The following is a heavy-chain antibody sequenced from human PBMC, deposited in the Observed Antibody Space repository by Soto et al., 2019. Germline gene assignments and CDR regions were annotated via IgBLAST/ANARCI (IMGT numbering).Heavy chain of an antibody. D-gene: IGHD6-13*01. Sequence: QVQLVESGGGVVQPGRSLRLSCAASGFTFSTYGMHWVRQAPGKGLEWVAIILYYGSNQYYADSVKGRFTISRDNSKNTLYLQMNSLRAEDTAVYYCAKDQYSSSWFDYWGQGTLVTVSS. V-gene: IGHV3-30*18. CDR1: GFTFSTYG. J-gene: IGHJ4*02. CDR3: AKDQYSSSWFDY. CDR2: ILYYGSNQ.